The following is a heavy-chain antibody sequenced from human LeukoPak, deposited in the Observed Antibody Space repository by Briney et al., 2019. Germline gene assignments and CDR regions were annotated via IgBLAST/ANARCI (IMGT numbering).Heavy chain of an antibody. CDR2: ISGSGGST. Sequence: GGSLRLSCAASGFTFSSYAMSWVRQAPGKGLEWVSAISGSGGSTYYADSVKGRFTISRDNSKNTLYLQMNSLRAEDTAVYYCAKDRVTYYYDSSGYPSGDYWGQGTLVTVSS. CDR1: GFTFSSYA. D-gene: IGHD3-22*01. J-gene: IGHJ4*02. CDR3: AKDRVTYYYDSSGYPSGDY. V-gene: IGHV3-23*01.